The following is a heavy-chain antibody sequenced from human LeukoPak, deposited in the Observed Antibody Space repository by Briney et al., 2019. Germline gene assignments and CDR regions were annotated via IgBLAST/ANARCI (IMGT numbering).Heavy chain of an antibody. CDR1: GGSISSSSYY. CDR2: IYYSGST. CDR3: ARDSFSTYYYGSGSYHRTHAFDI. V-gene: IGHV4-61*01. D-gene: IGHD3-10*01. Sequence: SETLSLTCTVSGGSISSSSYYWGWIRQPPGKGLEWIGYIYYSGSTNYNPSLKSRVTISVDTSKNQFSLKLTAVTAADTAVYYCARDSFSTYYYGSGSYHRTHAFDIWGQGTMVTVSS. J-gene: IGHJ3*02.